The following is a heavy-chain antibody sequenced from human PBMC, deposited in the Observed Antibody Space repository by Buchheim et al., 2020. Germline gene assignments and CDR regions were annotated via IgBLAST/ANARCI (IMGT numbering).Heavy chain of an antibody. V-gene: IGHV3-7*01. CDR3: ARTGGWLADY. CDR2: IKQDGSEQ. Sequence: EVQMVASGGGLVQPGGSLRLSCAASGFTLSNNWMTWVRQAPGKGLEWVATIKQDGSEQFYVDSVRGRFTISRERAKNSLDLQMNSLRVEDTADYYCARTGGWLADYWGQGTL. CDR1: GFTLSNNW. D-gene: IGHD6-19*01. J-gene: IGHJ4*02.